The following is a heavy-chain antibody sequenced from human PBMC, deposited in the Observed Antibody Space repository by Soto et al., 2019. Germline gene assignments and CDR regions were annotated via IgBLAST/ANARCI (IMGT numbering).Heavy chain of an antibody. CDR3: ARTYVTAMVVVPAAKDYMDV. V-gene: IGHV4-39*01. CDR2: LYYSGST. D-gene: IGHD2-2*01. J-gene: IGHJ6*03. CDR1: GGSIISSNYY. Sequence: QLQVQESGPGLVKPSETLSLTCTVSGGSIISSNYYWGWIRQPPGKGLEWIGSLYYSGSTYYNPSLKRRVTTSVATSKHQFSLKLSSVTAADTAVYYCARTYVTAMVVVPAAKDYMDVWGKGTTVTVSS.